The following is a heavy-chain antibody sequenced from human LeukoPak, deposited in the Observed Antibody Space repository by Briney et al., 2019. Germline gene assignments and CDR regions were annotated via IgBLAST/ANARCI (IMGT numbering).Heavy chain of an antibody. V-gene: IGHV5-51*01. CDR2: IYPDDSET. Sequence: GESLKISCKASGYRFPIYWIGWVRQMPGKGLEWMTIIYPDDSETRYSPSLQGQVTISADKSINTAYLQWSSLKASDTGMYSCPRQRGYRMTKDGFDVWGQGTMVTVSS. D-gene: IGHD2-2*03. CDR3: PRQRGYRMTKDGFDV. J-gene: IGHJ3*01. CDR1: GYRFPIYW.